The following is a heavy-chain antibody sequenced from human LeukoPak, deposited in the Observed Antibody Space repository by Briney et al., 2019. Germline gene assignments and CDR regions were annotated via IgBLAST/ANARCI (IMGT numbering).Heavy chain of an antibody. Sequence: SETLSHTCTVSGGSISSGSYYWSWIRQPAGKGLEWIGRIYTSGSTNYNPSLNSRVTISVDTSKNQLSLKLSSVTAADTAVYYCARTPGSYDAFDFWGQGTMVTVSS. CDR3: ARTPGSYDAFDF. V-gene: IGHV4-61*02. CDR2: IYTSGST. J-gene: IGHJ3*01. CDR1: GGSISSGSYY. D-gene: IGHD1-26*01.